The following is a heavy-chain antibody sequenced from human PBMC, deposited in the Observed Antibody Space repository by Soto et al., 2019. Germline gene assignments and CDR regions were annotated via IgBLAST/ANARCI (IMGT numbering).Heavy chain of an antibody. CDR3: GRGSWGIIITFGGVNFDY. Sequence: EVQLVESGGGLVQPGGSLRLSCAASGFTFSSYWMSWVRQAPGKGLEWVANIKQDGSEKYYVDSVKGRFTISRDNAKNSLYLKMNSLRAEDTAVYYCGRGSWGIIITFGGVNFDYWGQGTLVTVSS. CDR1: GFTFSSYW. V-gene: IGHV3-7*03. CDR2: IKQDGSEK. D-gene: IGHD3-16*01. J-gene: IGHJ4*02.